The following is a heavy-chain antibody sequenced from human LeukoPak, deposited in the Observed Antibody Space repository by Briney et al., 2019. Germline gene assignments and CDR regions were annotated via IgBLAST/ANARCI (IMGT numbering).Heavy chain of an antibody. CDR2: IKQDGSEK. Sequence: GGSLRLSCAASGFTFRSYWMSWVRQAPGKGLEWVANIKQDGSEKYYVDSVKGRFTISRDNAKNSLYLQMNSLRAEDTAVYYCARVVRGYFDYWGQGTLVTVSS. CDR1: GFTFRSYW. CDR3: ARVVRGYFDY. D-gene: IGHD6-13*01. V-gene: IGHV3-7*01. J-gene: IGHJ4*02.